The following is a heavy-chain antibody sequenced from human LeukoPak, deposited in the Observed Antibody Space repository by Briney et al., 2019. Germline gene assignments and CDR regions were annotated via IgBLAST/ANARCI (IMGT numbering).Heavy chain of an antibody. D-gene: IGHD6-19*01. CDR2: IYYSGST. CDR1: GGSISSGDYY. V-gene: IGHV4-30-4*08. Sequence: PSETLSLTCTVSGGSISSGDYYWSWIRQPPGKGLEWIGYIYYSGSTYYNPSLKSRVTISVDTSENQFSLRLSSVTAADTAMYYCARSIPTFGTAVAGYHFFDYWGQGTLVTVSS. J-gene: IGHJ4*02. CDR3: ARSIPTFGTAVAGYHFFDY.